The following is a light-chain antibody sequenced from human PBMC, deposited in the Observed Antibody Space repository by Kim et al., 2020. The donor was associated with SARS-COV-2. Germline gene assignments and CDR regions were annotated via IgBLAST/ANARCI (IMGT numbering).Light chain of an antibody. CDR3: QSYNRSNVV. J-gene: IGLJ2*01. CDR2: EDD. V-gene: IGLV6-57*03. CDR1: SGGIDDNY. Sequence: GKTVTSSCTRSSGGIDDNYVQWYQQRPGGVPTAVIYEDDQRPSGVSDRFSGSIDNSSNSASLTISGLKTEDEADYYCQSYNRSNVVFGGGTQLTVL.